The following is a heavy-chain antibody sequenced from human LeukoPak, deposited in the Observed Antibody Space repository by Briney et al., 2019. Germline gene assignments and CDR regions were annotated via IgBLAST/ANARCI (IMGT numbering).Heavy chain of an antibody. CDR1: GFTFGSYV. J-gene: IGHJ4*02. CDR2: ISGSGFSI. V-gene: IGHV3-23*01. D-gene: IGHD6-19*01. Sequence: PGGSLRLSCAASGFTFGSYVMSWVSQAPGKGLEWVSSISGSGFSIYYADSVKGRFTISRDNSKNTLYLQMNSLRAEDTAVYYCAKNTSGWYFDYWGQGTLVTVSS. CDR3: AKNTSGWYFDY.